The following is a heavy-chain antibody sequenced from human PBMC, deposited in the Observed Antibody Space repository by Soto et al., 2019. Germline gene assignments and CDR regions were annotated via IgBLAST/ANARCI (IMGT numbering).Heavy chain of an antibody. Sequence: GGSLRLSCAASGFTFGSYAMSWVRQAPGKGLEWVSAISGSGGSTYYADSVKGRFTISRDNSKNTLYLQMNSLRAEDTAVYYCAKSPGVINTFDYWGQGTLVTVSS. CDR1: GFTFGSYA. V-gene: IGHV3-23*01. CDR2: ISGSGGST. CDR3: AKSPGVINTFDY. D-gene: IGHD3-16*02. J-gene: IGHJ4*02.